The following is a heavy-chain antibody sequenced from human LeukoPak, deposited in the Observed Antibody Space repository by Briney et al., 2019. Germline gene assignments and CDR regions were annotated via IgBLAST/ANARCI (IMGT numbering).Heavy chain of an antibody. CDR1: GGSISSYC. Sequence: SETLSLTCTVSGGSISSYCWSWIRQPPGKGLEWIGYIYYSGSTNYNPSLKSRVTISVDTSKNQFSLKLSSVTAADTAVYYCATGYYYDSSGYYPGDWGQGTLVTVSS. D-gene: IGHD3-22*01. CDR3: ATGYYYDSSGYYPGD. V-gene: IGHV4-59*08. J-gene: IGHJ4*02. CDR2: IYYSGST.